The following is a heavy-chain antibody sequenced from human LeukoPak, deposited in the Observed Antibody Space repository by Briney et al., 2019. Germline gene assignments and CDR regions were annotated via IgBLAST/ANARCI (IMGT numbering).Heavy chain of an antibody. V-gene: IGHV3-21*01. J-gene: IGHJ2*01. CDR1: GFTFSSYS. CDR3: ARVDYGDNWYFDL. D-gene: IGHD4-17*01. CDR2: ISSSSSYI. Sequence: GGSLRLSCAASGFTFSSYSMTWVRQAPGKGLEWVSSISSSSSYIYYADSVKGRFTISRDNAKNSLYLQMNSLRAEDTAVYYCARVDYGDNWYFDLWGRGTLVTVSS.